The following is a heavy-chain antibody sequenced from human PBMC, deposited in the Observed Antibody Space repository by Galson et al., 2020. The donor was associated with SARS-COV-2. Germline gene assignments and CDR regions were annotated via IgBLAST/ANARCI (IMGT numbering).Heavy chain of an antibody. Sequence: SETLSLTCGVSGGSLSGHYWTWIRQAPGKGLEWIGEIKHTGSTYYNPALKSRVTISIDTSKNQFSLNVTSVTAADTAAYFCARALKHWLEGGGRDWGQGTLVTVSS. V-gene: IGHV4-34*01. CDR3: ARALKHWLEGGGRD. D-gene: IGHD6-19*01. CDR1: GGSLSGHY. CDR2: IKHTGST. J-gene: IGHJ4*02.